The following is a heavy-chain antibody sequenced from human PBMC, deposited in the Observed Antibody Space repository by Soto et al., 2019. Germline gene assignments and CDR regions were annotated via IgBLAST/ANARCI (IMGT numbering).Heavy chain of an antibody. J-gene: IGHJ4*02. D-gene: IGHD6-13*01. CDR3: AKYGSRSSPHYLDY. Sequence: EVQLLESGGGLVQPGGSLRLSCAVSGFTFSNYAVGWVRQAPGMGLVWVSSIFGGGGGTYYTDSVKGRFTISRDSSGNTVFLQMNSLRAEDTALYYCAKYGSRSSPHYLDYWGQGTLVTVSS. CDR1: GFTFSNYA. V-gene: IGHV3-23*01. CDR2: IFGGGGGT.